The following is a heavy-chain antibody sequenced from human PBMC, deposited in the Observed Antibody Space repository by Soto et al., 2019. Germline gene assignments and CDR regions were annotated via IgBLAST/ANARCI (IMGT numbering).Heavy chain of an antibody. CDR1: VYSLTSYV. D-gene: IGHD1-26*01. CDR3: ARESGSYPLLDY. V-gene: IGHV1-18*01. Sequence: ASGNGSCKASVYSLTSYVISWVRQAPGQGLGWMGWISAYNGNTNYAQKLQGRVTMTTDTSTSTAYMELRSLRSDDTAVYYCARESGSYPLLDYWGQGTLVTVSS. CDR2: ISAYNGNT. J-gene: IGHJ4*02.